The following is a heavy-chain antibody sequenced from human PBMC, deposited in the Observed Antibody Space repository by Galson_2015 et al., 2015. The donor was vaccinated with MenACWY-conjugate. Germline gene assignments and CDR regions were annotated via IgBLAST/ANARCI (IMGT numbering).Heavy chain of an antibody. CDR2: ISSGHIYS. V-gene: IGHV3-11*06. J-gene: IGHJ4*02. D-gene: IGHD5-12*01. Sequence: SLRLSCAASGFTFSDYYMSWIRQAPGKGLEWVAYISSGHIYSNHADSVKGRFTISRDNAKNSLFLQMNSLRAEDTAVYFCARTPRSYSGTDFWGQGTLVTVSS. CDR3: ARTPRSYSGTDF. CDR1: GFTFSDYY.